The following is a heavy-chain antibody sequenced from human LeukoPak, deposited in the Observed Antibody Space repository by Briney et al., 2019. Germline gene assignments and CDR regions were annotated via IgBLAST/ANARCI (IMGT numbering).Heavy chain of an antibody. D-gene: IGHD5-18*01. CDR3: AREAMYSYGNNFDY. V-gene: IGHV4-59*01. Sequence: SETLSLTCTVSGGSISNYYWSWIRQPPGKGLEWIGYIYYSGSTNYNPSLKSRVIISVDTSKNQFSLKLSSVTAADTAVYHCAREAMYSYGNNFDYWGQGTLVTVSS. J-gene: IGHJ4*02. CDR2: IYYSGST. CDR1: GGSISNYY.